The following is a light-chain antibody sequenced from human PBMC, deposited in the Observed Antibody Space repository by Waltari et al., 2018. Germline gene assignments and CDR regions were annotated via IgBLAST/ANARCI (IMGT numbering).Light chain of an antibody. V-gene: IGLV3-21*04. CDR2: YNP. CDR3: QVWDRSRDHV. CDR1: STGMRH. Sequence: SYVLTQPPSVSVAPGETATITCGGDSTGMRHVHWYQQRAGQAPRLVISYNPVRPSGIPGGFSGATSGTTSTLTISRVEAGDEADYYCQVWDRSRDHVFGAGTKVTVL. J-gene: IGLJ1*01.